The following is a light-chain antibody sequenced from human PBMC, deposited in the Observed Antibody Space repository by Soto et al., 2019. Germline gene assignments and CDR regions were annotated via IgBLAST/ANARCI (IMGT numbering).Light chain of an antibody. Sequence: QSALTQPASVSGSPGQSITISCTGTSSDIGTYDHVSWYQQHPGKAPQLIIFEVLNRPSGVSDRFSGSKSGNTASLTISGLQADDEADYYCSSYSRDTTVLFGGGTKLTVL. CDR2: EVL. CDR1: SSDIGTYDH. J-gene: IGLJ2*01. V-gene: IGLV2-14*01. CDR3: SSYSRDTTVL.